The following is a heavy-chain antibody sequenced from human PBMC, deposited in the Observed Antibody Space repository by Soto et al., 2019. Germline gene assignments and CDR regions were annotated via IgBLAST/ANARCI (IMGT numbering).Heavy chain of an antibody. CDR2: IKQDGSEK. D-gene: IGHD1-20*01. V-gene: IGHV3-7*03. CDR1: GFTFSSYW. CDR3: AKAKNDYNWDNRPPFDY. Sequence: GGSLRLSCAASGFTFSSYWMSWVRQAPGKGLEWVANIKQDGSEKYYVDSVKGRFTISRDNAKNSLYLQMNSLRADDTAIYYCAKAKNDYNWDNRPPFDYWGQGTLVTVSS. J-gene: IGHJ4*02.